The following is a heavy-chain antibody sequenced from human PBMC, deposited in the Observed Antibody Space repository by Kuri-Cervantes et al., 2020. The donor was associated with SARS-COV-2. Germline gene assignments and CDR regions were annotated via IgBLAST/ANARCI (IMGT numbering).Heavy chain of an antibody. CDR3: ARGARAYYYYYGMEV. CDR1: GGSISSYY. Sequence: SETLSLTCTVSGGSISSYYWSWIRKPPGKGLEWIVYIYNSGSTNSISSLKHRVTISVATSKNQFSLKLKSATAADTAVYYGARGARAYYYYYGMEVWGQGTTVTVSS. V-gene: IGHV4-59*01. CDR2: IYNSGST. J-gene: IGHJ6*02.